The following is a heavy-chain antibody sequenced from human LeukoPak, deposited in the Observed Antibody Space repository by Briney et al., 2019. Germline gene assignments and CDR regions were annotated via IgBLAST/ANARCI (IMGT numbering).Heavy chain of an antibody. V-gene: IGHV3-74*01. D-gene: IGHD3-10*01. CDR3: ARSDYLEPLHY. CDR2: INSDGSST. Sequence: GGSLRLSCAASGFTFSTYGMHWVRQAPGKGLVWVSRINSDGSSTRYADSVKGRFTISRDNAKNTLYLQMNSLRAEDTAVYYCARSDYLEPLHYWGQGTLVTVSS. J-gene: IGHJ4*02. CDR1: GFTFSTYG.